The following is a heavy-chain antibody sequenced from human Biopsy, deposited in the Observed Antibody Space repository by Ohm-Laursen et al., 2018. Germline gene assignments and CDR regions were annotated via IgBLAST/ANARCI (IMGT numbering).Heavy chain of an antibody. CDR2: VIPISNTA. Sequence: SLKVSCKASGGSFSDYGLSWVRQAPGRGLEWMGRVIPISNTANYAQNFQDRLTITADRSTDTAYMELNSLRSEDTAVYFCATLTEDYGASPDSWGQGTLVVVSS. J-gene: IGHJ4*02. V-gene: IGHV1-69*06. D-gene: IGHD4-17*01. CDR3: ATLTEDYGASPDS. CDR1: GGSFSDYG.